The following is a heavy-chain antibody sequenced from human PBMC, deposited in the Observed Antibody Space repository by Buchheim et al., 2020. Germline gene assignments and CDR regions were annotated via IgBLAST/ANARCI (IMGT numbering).Heavy chain of an antibody. CDR2: ISGASVTI. CDR3: ARGGTSSGYYYDGGNWFDP. V-gene: IGHV3-48*01. J-gene: IGHJ5*02. Sequence: EVQLVESGGALVQPGGSLRLSCAASGFTFNTYSMNWVRQAPGKGLEWLSHISGASVTIYYADSVKGRFTISRDNAKNLLFLQINSLRAEDTAVYYCARGGTSSGYYYDGGNWFDPWGQGTL. CDR1: GFTFNTYS. D-gene: IGHD3-22*01.